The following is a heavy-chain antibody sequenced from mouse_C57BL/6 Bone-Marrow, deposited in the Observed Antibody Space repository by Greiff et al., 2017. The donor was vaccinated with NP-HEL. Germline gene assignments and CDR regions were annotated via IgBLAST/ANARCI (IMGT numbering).Heavy chain of an antibody. CDR1: GYTFTSYW. CDR3: ARRGWLLLYWYFDV. Sequence: VQLQQPGAELVKPGASVKLSCKASGYTFTSYWMQWVKQRPGQGLEWIGEIDPSDSYTNYNQKFKGQATLTVDTSSSTAYMQLSSLTSEDSAVYYCARRGWLLLYWYFDVWGTGTTVTVSS. CDR2: IDPSDSYT. D-gene: IGHD2-3*01. V-gene: IGHV1-50*01. J-gene: IGHJ1*03.